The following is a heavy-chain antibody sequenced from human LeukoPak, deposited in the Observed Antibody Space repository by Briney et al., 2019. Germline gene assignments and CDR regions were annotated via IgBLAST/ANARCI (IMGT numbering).Heavy chain of an antibody. J-gene: IGHJ4*02. Sequence: PSETLSLTCTVSGGSISSGGSYWSWIRQHPGKGLEWIGYIYYSGSTYSNPSLKSRVTISVDTSKNQFSLKLSSVTAADTAVYYCARMYYYDTGYFDYWGQGTLVTVSS. V-gene: IGHV4-31*03. CDR2: IYYSGST. D-gene: IGHD3-22*01. CDR3: ARMYYYDTGYFDY. CDR1: GGSISSGGSY.